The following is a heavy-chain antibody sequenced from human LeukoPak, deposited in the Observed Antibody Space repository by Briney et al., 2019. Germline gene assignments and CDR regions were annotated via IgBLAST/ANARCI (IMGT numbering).Heavy chain of an antibody. V-gene: IGHV4-4*07. CDR2: IYTSGST. CDR1: GGSISSCY. CDR3: ARTRGYDGPFDY. Sequence: SESLSLTCTVSGGSISSCYWSWIRQPAGKGLGWIGRIYTSGSTNYNPSLKSRVTMSVDTSKNQFSLKLSSVTAADAAVYYCARTRGYDGPFDYWGQGTLVTVSS. J-gene: IGHJ4*02. D-gene: IGHD5-12*01.